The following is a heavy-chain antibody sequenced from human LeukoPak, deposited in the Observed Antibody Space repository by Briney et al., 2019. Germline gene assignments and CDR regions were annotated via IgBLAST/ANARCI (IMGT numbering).Heavy chain of an antibody. CDR2: ISSSSSTI. J-gene: IGHJ6*02. D-gene: IGHD2-15*01. Sequence: GGSLRLPCAASGFTFSSYSMNWVRQAPGKGLEWVSYISSSSSTIYYADSVKGRFTISRDNAKNSLYLQMNSLRAEDTAVYYCAREVVVVVAYYYGMDVWGQGTTVTVSS. CDR1: GFTFSSYS. V-gene: IGHV3-48*01. CDR3: AREVVVVVAYYYGMDV.